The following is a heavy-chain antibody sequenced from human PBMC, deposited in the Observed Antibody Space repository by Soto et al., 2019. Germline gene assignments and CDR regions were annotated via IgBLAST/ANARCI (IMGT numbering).Heavy chain of an antibody. V-gene: IGHV3-30*18. J-gene: IGHJ6*02. CDR2: ISYDGSDK. Sequence: QLQLVESGGGVVQPGRSLRLSCAASGFTFNNFGMQWVRQAPGKGLEWVALISYDGSDKYYADSVKGRFTISRDSSKNTVYLQMNSLRAEDTAVYYCAKYLVLPSYYGVDVWGQGTTVTVSS. CDR1: GFTFNNFG. D-gene: IGHD1-26*01. CDR3: AKYLVLPSYYGVDV.